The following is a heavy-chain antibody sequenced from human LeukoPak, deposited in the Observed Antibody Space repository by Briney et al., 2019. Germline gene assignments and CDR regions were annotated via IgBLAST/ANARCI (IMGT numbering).Heavy chain of an antibody. D-gene: IGHD3-22*01. CDR1: GFTFSSYE. J-gene: IGHJ4*02. Sequence: GGSLRLSCAASGFTFSSYEMNWVRQAPGKGLEWVSYISSSGSTIYYADSVKSRFTISRDNAKNSLYLQMNSLRAEDTAIYYCARETRIRNYYDSGTYYYGDYFDYWGQGTLVTVSS. CDR3: ARETRIRNYYDSGTYYYGDYFDY. CDR2: ISSSGSTI. V-gene: IGHV3-48*03.